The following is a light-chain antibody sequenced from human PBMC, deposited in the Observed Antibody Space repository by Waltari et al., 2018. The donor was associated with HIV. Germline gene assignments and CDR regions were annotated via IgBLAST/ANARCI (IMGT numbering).Light chain of an antibody. J-gene: IGLJ2*01. CDR1: RRDVGDYSY. Sequence: QSALTQPPSASGSPGESVTISCTGSRRDVGDYSYVSWSQKHLGKAPKLLIYEVNQRPLGVPDRFSGSKSGNTASLTVSGLQAEDEASYYCSSYGGPDNRLVFGGGTKLTVL. CDR2: EVN. CDR3: SSYGGPDNRLV. V-gene: IGLV2-8*01.